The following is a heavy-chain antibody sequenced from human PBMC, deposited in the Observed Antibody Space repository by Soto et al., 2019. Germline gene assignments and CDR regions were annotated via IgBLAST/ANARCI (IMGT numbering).Heavy chain of an antibody. J-gene: IGHJ6*02. CDR2: IIPISDTV. Sequence: SVKVSCKASGCTFSTYAIAWVRQAPGQGLEWMGGIIPISDTVNYAQKFQARVTITADESTSTAYLELSSLKSEDTAVYYCALDIPGYCIGGSCPYYYGMDVWGQGTTVTVSS. CDR1: GCTFSTYA. V-gene: IGHV1-69*13. CDR3: ALDIPGYCIGGSCPYYYGMDV. D-gene: IGHD2-15*01.